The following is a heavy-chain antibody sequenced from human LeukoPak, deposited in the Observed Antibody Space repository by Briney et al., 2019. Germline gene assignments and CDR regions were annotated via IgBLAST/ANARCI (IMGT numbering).Heavy chain of an antibody. J-gene: IGHJ2*01. CDR1: GGSFSGYY. Sequence: SETLSLTCAVYGGSFSGYYWSWIRQPPGKGLEWIGYIYYSGSTNYNPSLKSRVTISVDTSKNQFSLKLSSVTAADTAVYYCARDTSSGSHDWYFDLWGRGTLVTVSS. D-gene: IGHD3-10*01. CDR2: IYYSGST. V-gene: IGHV4-59*01. CDR3: ARDTSSGSHDWYFDL.